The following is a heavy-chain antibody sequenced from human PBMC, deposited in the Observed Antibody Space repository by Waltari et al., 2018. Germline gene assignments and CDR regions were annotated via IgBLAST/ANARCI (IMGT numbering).Heavy chain of an antibody. J-gene: IGHJ4*02. CDR2: RSFDGSDK. CDR1: GFTFRSYG. V-gene: IGHV3-30*18. Sequence: QVQLVESGGGVVRPGRSLRLSCAASGFTFRSYGMHWVRQIPGKGLDWLTFRSFDGSDKYYADAVKGRFTIYKDNSRNTLYLQMNSLRPEDTAVYFCAKDHQWEVLLPIYQIDYWGRGTLVTVSS. CDR3: AKDHQWEVLLPIYQIDY. D-gene: IGHD1-26*01.